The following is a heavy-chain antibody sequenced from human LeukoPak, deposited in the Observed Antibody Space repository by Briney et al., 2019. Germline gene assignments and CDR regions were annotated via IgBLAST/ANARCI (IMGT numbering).Heavy chain of an antibody. Sequence: SETLSLTGTVSGGSISSGDYYWSWIRQPPGKGLEWIGYIYYSGSTYYNPSLKSRVTISVDTSKNQFSLKLSSVTAADTAVYYCARVLSGWSFDYWGQGTLVTVSS. V-gene: IGHV4-30-4*01. D-gene: IGHD6-19*01. CDR1: GGSISSGDYY. CDR3: ARVLSGWSFDY. CDR2: IYYSGST. J-gene: IGHJ4*02.